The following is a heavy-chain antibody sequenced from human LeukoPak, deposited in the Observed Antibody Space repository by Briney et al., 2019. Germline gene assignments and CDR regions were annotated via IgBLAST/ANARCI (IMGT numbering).Heavy chain of an antibody. Sequence: PGGSLRLSCAASGFTFSSYWMSWVRQAPGKGLEWVANIKQDGSEKYYVDSVKGRFTISRDNAKNSLYLQMNSLRAEDTAVYYCARHGGSYYYYYYYYLDVWGKGTTVTVSS. CDR2: IKQDGSEK. J-gene: IGHJ6*03. CDR1: GFTFSSYW. CDR3: ARHGGSYYYYYYYYLDV. D-gene: IGHD1-26*01. V-gene: IGHV3-7*01.